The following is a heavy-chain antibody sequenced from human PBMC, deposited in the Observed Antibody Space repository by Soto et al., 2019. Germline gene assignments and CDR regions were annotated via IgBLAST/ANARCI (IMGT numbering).Heavy chain of an antibody. D-gene: IGHD2-2*01. J-gene: IGHJ6*02. Sequence: QVQLVQSGSELKKPGASVKVSCKASGYTFTSYAMNWVRQAPGQGLEWMGWINTNTGNPTYAQGFTGRFVFSLDTSVSTAYLQICRLKAEDTAVYYCARDLERYCSSNSCRTTGSYYYYGMDVWGQGTTVTVSS. V-gene: IGHV7-4-1*01. CDR1: GYTFTSYA. CDR2: INTNTGNP. CDR3: ARDLERYCSSNSCRTTGSYYYYGMDV.